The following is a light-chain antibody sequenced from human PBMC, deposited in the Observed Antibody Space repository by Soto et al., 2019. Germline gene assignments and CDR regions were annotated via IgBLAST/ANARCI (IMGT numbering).Light chain of an antibody. J-gene: IGKJ2*01. V-gene: IGKV1-6*01. CDR3: LQDYNYPYT. CDR2: AAS. Sequence: AIQMTQSPSSLSASVGDRVTITCRASQGIRDDLGWYQQKPGKAPKLLIYAASSLQSGVPSRFSGSRSGTDVTLTISSLQPEDFATYYCLQDYNYPYTFGQGTKLEIK. CDR1: QGIRDD.